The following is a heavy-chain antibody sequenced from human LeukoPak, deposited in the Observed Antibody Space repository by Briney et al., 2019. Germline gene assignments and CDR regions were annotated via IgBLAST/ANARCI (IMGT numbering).Heavy chain of an antibody. V-gene: IGHV3-7*01. Sequence: PGGSLRLSCVTSGFFFNSYWMSWVRQAPGKGLEWVANENQDGSEIYYVDSVKGRFTISRDNAKNSLYLQMNSLRAEDTAVYYCARGAQITGKSIWFDPWGQGTLVTVSS. J-gene: IGHJ5*02. CDR2: ENQDGSEI. CDR3: ARGAQITGKSIWFDP. D-gene: IGHD1-20*01. CDR1: GFFFNSYW.